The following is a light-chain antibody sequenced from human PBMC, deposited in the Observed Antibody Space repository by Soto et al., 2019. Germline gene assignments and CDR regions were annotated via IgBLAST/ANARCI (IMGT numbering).Light chain of an antibody. CDR3: QQYKNWPPYT. V-gene: IGKV3-15*01. Sequence: EIVMTQSPATLSVSPGERATLSCRASQSVSSNLAWYQQKPGQAPRLLIYGASTRATGIPGRFSGSGSGTEFNLTISHLQSEDFAVYYCQQYKNWPPYTFGQGTKLEIK. CDR1: QSVSSN. J-gene: IGKJ2*01. CDR2: GAS.